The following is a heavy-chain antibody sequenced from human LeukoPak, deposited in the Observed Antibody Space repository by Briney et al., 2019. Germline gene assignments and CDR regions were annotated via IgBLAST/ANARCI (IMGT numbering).Heavy chain of an antibody. CDR1: GFTFSSYG. D-gene: IGHD6-19*01. J-gene: IGHJ4*02. V-gene: IGHV3-33*01. Sequence: GRSLRLSCAASGFTFSSYGMHWVRQAPGKGLEWVAVIWYDGSNKYYADSVNGRFTISRDNSKNTLYLQMNSLRAEDTAVYYCARDWAVAGSYYFDYWGQGTLVTVSS. CDR2: IWYDGSNK. CDR3: ARDWAVAGSYYFDY.